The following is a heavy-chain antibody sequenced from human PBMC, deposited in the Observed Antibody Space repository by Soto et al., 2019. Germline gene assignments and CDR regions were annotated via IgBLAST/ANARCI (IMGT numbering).Heavy chain of an antibody. Sequence: SETLSLTCTVSGDSISSYYWNWIRQPPGKGLEWIGYVYYSGSTNYNPSLKSRVTMSVDTSKNQFSLQLSSVTAADTAVYYCASRKSGLPSDYWGQGILVTVSS. D-gene: IGHD3-16*01. J-gene: IGHJ4*02. V-gene: IGHV4-59*01. CDR2: VYYSGST. CDR1: GDSISSYY. CDR3: ASRKSGLPSDY.